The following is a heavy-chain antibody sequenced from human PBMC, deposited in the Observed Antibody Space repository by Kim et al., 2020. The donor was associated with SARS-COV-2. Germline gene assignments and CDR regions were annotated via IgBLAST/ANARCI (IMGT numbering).Heavy chain of an antibody. CDR3: AREEGQLSYYYYGMDV. Sequence: LKSRVTISVDTSKNQFSLKLSSVTAADTAVYYCAREEGQLSYYYYGMDVWGQGTTVTVSS. V-gene: IGHV4-39*07. D-gene: IGHD5-18*01. J-gene: IGHJ6*02.